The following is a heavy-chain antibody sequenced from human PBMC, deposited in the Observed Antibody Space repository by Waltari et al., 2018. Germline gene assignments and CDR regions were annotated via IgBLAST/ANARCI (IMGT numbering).Heavy chain of an antibody. CDR2: IYTSGST. CDR3: AVRPSSSLYYFDY. D-gene: IGHD6-6*01. CDR1: GGSISSGSYY. V-gene: IGHV4-61*09. Sequence: QVQLQESGPGLVKPSQTLSLTCTVSGGSISSGSYYWSWIRQPAGKGLEWIGYIYTSGSTNYNPSLKSRVTISVDTSKNQFSLKLSSVTAADTAVYYCAVRPSSSLYYFDYWGQGTLVTVSS. J-gene: IGHJ4*02.